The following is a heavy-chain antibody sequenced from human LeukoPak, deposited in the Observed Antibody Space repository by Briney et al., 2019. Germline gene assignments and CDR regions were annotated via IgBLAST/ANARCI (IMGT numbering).Heavy chain of an antibody. CDR3: ARSVVGGYSSSDYYFDY. D-gene: IGHD6-13*01. CDR2: ISSSGSTI. J-gene: IGHJ4*02. Sequence: GGSLRLSCVASGFTFSSYEMNWVRQAPRRGLEWVSYISSSGSTIYYTDSVKGRFTISRDNGKTSLDLQMYSLRAEDTAVYYCARSVVGGYSSSDYYFDYWGQGILVTVSS. CDR1: GFTFSSYE. V-gene: IGHV3-48*03.